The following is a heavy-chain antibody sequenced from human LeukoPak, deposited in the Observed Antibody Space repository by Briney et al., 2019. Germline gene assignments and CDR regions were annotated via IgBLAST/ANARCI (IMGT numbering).Heavy chain of an antibody. CDR1: AFTFRNSW. CDR2: IEQDGREK. Sequence: GGSLRLSCVASAFTFRNSWMSWVRQVPGKGLEWVANIEQDGREKNYVESVKGRFTISRDNGKYSLYLEMNSLRAEDTAVYFCARERQGSSYYDGKESFDYWGQGTLVIVSS. V-gene: IGHV3-7*01. D-gene: IGHD1-26*01. J-gene: IGHJ4*01. CDR3: ARERQGSSYYDGKESFDY.